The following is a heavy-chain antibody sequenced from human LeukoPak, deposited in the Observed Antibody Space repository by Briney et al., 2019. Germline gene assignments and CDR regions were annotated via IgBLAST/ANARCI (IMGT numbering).Heavy chain of an antibody. CDR2: ISYDGSNK. D-gene: IGHD3-16*01. J-gene: IGHJ4*02. Sequence: GGSLRLSCAASGFTFSSYAMHWVRQAPGKGLEWVAVISYDGSNKYYADSVRGRFTISRDNSKNTLYLQMNSLRAEDTAVYYCARASPRSGVYYWGQGTLVTVSS. V-gene: IGHV3-30*14. CDR1: GFTFSSYA. CDR3: ARASPRSGVYY.